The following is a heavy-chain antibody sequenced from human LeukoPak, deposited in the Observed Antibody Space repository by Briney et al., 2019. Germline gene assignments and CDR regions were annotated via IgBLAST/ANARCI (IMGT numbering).Heavy chain of an antibody. CDR2: IGPTADT. D-gene: IGHD2-15*01. CDR1: GFTFTRYD. CDR3: ARDACSAGRCYHDY. Sequence: GGSLRLSCTASGFTFTRYDMHWARQATGKGLEWVSAIGPTADTYYADSVRGRFTISRENAKNSLYLQMNNLRPGDTGVYYCARDACSAGRCYHDYWGQGTLVTVSS. V-gene: IGHV3-13*01. J-gene: IGHJ4*02.